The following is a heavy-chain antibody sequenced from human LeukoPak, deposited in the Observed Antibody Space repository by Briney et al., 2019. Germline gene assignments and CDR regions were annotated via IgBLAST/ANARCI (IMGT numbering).Heavy chain of an antibody. CDR3: ARDPYGYSYGYRDYFDY. CDR2: ISAYNGNA. Sequence: ASVKVSCKASGYTFTSYGVSWVRQAPGQGLEWMGWISAYNGNANYAQKLQGRVTMTTDTSTSTAYMELRSLRSDDTAVYYCARDPYGYSYGYRDYFDYWGQGTLVTVSS. J-gene: IGHJ4*02. D-gene: IGHD5-18*01. CDR1: GYTFTSYG. V-gene: IGHV1-18*01.